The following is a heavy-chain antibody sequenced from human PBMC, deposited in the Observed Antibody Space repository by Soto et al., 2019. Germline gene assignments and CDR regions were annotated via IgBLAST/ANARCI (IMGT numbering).Heavy chain of an antibody. CDR2: IIPIFGTA. J-gene: IGHJ4*02. CDR3: ARGSVDTVDSSGFYEY. CDR1: GGTFSSYA. D-gene: IGHD3-22*01. Sequence: EASVKFSCKASGGTFSSYAISWLRQAPGQGLEWMGVIIPIFGTANYAQKFQGRVTITADESTSTAYMELTSVTAADRAVYYCARGSVDTVDSSGFYEYWGPGTPVTVSS. V-gene: IGHV1-69*13.